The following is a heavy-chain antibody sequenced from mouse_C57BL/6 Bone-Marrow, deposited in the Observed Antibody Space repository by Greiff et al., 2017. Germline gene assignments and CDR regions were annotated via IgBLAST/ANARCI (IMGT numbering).Heavy chain of an antibody. CDR1: GYTFTDYY. D-gene: IGHD1-1*01. CDR2: IFPGSGST. Sequence: QVQLQQSGPELVKPGASVKISCKASGYTFTDYYINWVKQRPGQGLEWIGWIFPGSGSTYYNEKFKGKATLTVDKSSSTAYMLLSSLTSEDSAVYFCARRDYYYGSSSLRYFDVWGTGTTVTVSS. V-gene: IGHV1-75*01. CDR3: ARRDYYYGSSSLRYFDV. J-gene: IGHJ1*03.